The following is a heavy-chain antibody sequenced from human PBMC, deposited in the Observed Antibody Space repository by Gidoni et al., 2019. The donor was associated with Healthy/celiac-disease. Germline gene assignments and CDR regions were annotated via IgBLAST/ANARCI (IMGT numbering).Heavy chain of an antibody. J-gene: IGHJ5*02. CDR2: INPNSGGT. Sequence: QVQLVQSGAEVKKPGASLKVSCKASGDTFTGYYMHWVRQAPGQGLEWMGWINPNSGGTNYAQKFQGWVTMTRDTSISTAYMELSRLRSDDTAVYYCARAERTMVRGVISWYNWFDPWGQGTLVTVSS. D-gene: IGHD3-10*01. CDR1: GDTFTGYY. CDR3: ARAERTMVRGVISWYNWFDP. V-gene: IGHV1-2*04.